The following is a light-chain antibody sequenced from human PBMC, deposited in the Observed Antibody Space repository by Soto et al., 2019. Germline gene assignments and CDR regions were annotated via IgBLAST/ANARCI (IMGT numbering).Light chain of an antibody. CDR2: EVN. CDR1: SSDVGGYNY. Sequence: QSVLTQPASVSGSLGQSITISCTGSSSDVGGYNYVSWYQQHPGKAPKLMIYEVNNRPSGVSNRFSGSKSGNTASLTISGLQAEDEADYYCSSFTSSSTQVLGVGTKLTVL. CDR3: SSFTSSSTQV. J-gene: IGLJ3*02. V-gene: IGLV2-14*01.